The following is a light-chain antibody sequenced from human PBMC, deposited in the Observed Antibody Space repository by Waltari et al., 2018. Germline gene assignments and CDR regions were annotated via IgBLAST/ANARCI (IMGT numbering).Light chain of an antibody. J-gene: IGKJ2*03. Sequence: DVQMTQSPSSLSAFVGYRVPLTCQASQDISKYLNWYQQKPGKAPKLLIYDDSSLETGVPSRFSGSGSGTDFTFSISSLQPEDIATYYCQQYDTLLYSFGQGTKLEIK. V-gene: IGKV1-33*01. CDR3: QQYDTLLYS. CDR2: DDS. CDR1: QDISKY.